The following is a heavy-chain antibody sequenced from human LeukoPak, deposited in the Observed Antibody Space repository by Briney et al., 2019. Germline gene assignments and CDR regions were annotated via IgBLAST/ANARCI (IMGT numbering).Heavy chain of an antibody. D-gene: IGHD6-6*01. V-gene: IGHV1-69*13. Sequence: SVKVSRKASGGTFSSYAISWVRQAPGQGLEWMGGIIPIFGTANYAQKFQGRVTITADESTSTAYMELSSLRSEDTAVYYCARDLGEYSSPPGFDYWGQGTLVTVSS. CDR3: ARDLGEYSSPPGFDY. CDR2: IIPIFGTA. CDR1: GGTFSSYA. J-gene: IGHJ4*02.